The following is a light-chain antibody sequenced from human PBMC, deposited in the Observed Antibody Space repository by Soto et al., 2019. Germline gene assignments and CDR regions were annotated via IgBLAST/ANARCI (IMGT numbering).Light chain of an antibody. J-gene: IGKJ2*01. CDR2: WAS. Sequence: DIVMTQSTDSLAVSLGERANIHCRSSQSVLYRSNGRNYLAWYQQKPGQRPEVLSYWASSRESGVPDRFSGGGSGTDFTLTISSMQPEDVALYFCQQYLTTPFTFGQGTSLEIK. V-gene: IGKV4-1*01. CDR1: QSVLYRSNGRNY. CDR3: QQYLTTPFT.